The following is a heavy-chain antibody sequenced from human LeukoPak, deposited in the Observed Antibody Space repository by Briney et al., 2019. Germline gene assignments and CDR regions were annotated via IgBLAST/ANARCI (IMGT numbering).Heavy chain of an antibody. CDR1: GYTLTGYY. CDR3: ARYYYDSSGYYKRTPGNWFDP. V-gene: IGHV1-2*02. Sequence: ASVKVSCKASGYTLTGYYMHWVRQAPGQGLEWMGWINPNSGGTNYAQKFQGRVTMTRDTSISTAYMELSRLRSDDTAVYYCARYYYDSSGYYKRTPGNWFDPWGQGTLVTVSS. CDR2: INPNSGGT. D-gene: IGHD3-22*01. J-gene: IGHJ5*02.